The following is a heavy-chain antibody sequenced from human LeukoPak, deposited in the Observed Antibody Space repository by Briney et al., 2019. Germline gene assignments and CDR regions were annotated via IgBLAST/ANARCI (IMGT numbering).Heavy chain of an antibody. V-gene: IGHV4-59*08. CDR1: GGSISSYY. Sequence: SETLSLTCTVAGGSISSYYWSWIRQPPGKGLEWSGFIYCGGSTNYNPSLQSRVTISVDTSKNQFSLKLSTVNAADTAMYYCARHGAAAGTGVCFDPWGQGTLVTVPS. CDR2: IYCGGST. D-gene: IGHD6-13*01. J-gene: IGHJ5*02. CDR3: ARHGAAAGTGVCFDP.